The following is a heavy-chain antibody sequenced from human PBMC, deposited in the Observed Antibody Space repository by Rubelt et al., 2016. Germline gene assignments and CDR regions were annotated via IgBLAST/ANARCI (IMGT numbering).Heavy chain of an antibody. V-gene: IGHV4-59*12. CDR3: ARSYAAARPYYFDY. D-gene: IGHD6-6*01. J-gene: IGHJ4*02. CDR1: GGSISSYY. CDR2: IYYRGST. Sequence: QVQLQESGPGLVKPSETLSLTGTVSGGSISSYYWSWIRQPPGKGLEWIGYIYYRGSTNYSPSLKSWVTISVDTSKNQFSLKLSSVTAADTAVYYCARSYAAARPYYFDYWGQGTLVTVSS.